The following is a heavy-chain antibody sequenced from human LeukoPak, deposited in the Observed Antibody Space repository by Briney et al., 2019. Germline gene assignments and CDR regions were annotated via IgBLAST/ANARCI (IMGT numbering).Heavy chain of an antibody. CDR3: ARRIAAAGRDFDY. Sequence: SETLSLTCAVYGGSFSGYYRSWIRQPPGKGLEWIGEINHSGSTNYNPSLKSRVTISVDTSKNQFSLKLSSVTAADTAVYYCARRIAAAGRDFDYWGQGTLVTVSS. CDR1: GGSFSGYY. J-gene: IGHJ4*02. D-gene: IGHD6-13*01. CDR2: INHSGST. V-gene: IGHV4-34*01.